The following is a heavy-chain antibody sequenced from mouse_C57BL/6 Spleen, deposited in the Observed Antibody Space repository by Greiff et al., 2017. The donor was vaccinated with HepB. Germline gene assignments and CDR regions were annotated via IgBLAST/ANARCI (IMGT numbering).Heavy chain of an antibody. D-gene: IGHD2-2*01. J-gene: IGHJ2*01. CDR2: IDPETGGT. CDR1: GYTFTDYE. Sequence: QVQLQQSGAELVRPGASVTLSCKASGYTFTDYEMHWVKQTPVHGLEWIGAIDPETGGTAYNQKFKGKAILTADKSSSTAYMELRSLTSEDSAVYYCTRSDYGYGYYFDYWGQGTTLTVSS. V-gene: IGHV1-15*01. CDR3: TRSDYGYGYYFDY.